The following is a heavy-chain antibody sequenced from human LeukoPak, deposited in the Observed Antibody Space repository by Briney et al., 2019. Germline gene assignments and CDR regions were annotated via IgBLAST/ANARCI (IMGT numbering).Heavy chain of an antibody. D-gene: IGHD2-15*01. CDR2: IKQDGNEK. V-gene: IGHV3-7*05. J-gene: IGHJ4*02. CDR1: GLTFSSYW. CDR3: ARVRRSGGTCYFDY. Sequence: GGSLRLSCAASGLTFSSYWMTWVRQAPGKGLEWVANIKQDGNEKYYVDSVKGRFTISRDNPKNSLYLQMNSLRAEDTAVYYCARVRRSGGTCYFDYWGQGTLVTVSS.